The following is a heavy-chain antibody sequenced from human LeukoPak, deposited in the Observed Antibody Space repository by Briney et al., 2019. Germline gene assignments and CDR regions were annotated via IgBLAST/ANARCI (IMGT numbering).Heavy chain of an antibody. J-gene: IGHJ4*02. D-gene: IGHD4-17*01. CDR3: ARYSLHGAKKFDY. Sequence: SVKVSCKASGGTFSSYTISWVRQVPGQGLEWMGGIIPIFGTANYAQKFQGRVTITTDESTSTAYMELSSLRSEDTAVYYCARYSLHGAKKFDYWGQGTPVTVSS. V-gene: IGHV1-69*05. CDR1: GGTFSSYT. CDR2: IIPIFGTA.